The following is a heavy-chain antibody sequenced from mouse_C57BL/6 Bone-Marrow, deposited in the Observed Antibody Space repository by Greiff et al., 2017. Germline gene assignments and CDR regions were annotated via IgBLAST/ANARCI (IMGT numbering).Heavy chain of an antibody. D-gene: IGHD1-1*01. V-gene: IGHV5-4*01. CDR2: ISDGGSYT. J-gene: IGHJ2*01. CDR3: ARGLSITEDFDY. Sequence: EVQLVESGGGLVKPGGSLKLSCAASGFTFSSYAMSWVRQTPEKRLEWVATISDGGSYTYYPDNVKGRFTISRDKAKNNLYLQMSHLKSEDTAMYYCARGLSITEDFDYWGQGTTLTVSS. CDR1: GFTFSSYA.